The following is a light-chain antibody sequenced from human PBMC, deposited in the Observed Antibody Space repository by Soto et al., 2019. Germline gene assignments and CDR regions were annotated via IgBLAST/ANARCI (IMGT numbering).Light chain of an antibody. CDR3: AQYGSSPTWT. V-gene: IGKV3-20*01. CDR2: GAS. J-gene: IGKJ1*01. Sequence: EIVLTQSPGTLSLSPGERATLSCRASQSVSSSYLAWYQQKPGQAPRLLIYGASSRATGIPDRFSGSGSGTDFTLTVSRLEPEDFTLYYCAQYGSSPTWTFDQGTKVESK. CDR1: QSVSSSY.